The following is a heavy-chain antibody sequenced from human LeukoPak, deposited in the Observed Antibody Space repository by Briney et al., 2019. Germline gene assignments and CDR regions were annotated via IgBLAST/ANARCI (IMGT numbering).Heavy chain of an antibody. J-gene: IGHJ4*02. CDR1: GYSFTSYW. CDR3: ARQRRSSGWPNDY. CDR2: IYPDDSDT. V-gene: IGHV5-51*01. D-gene: IGHD6-19*01. Sequence: GESLRISCKGSGYSFTSYWISWVRQMPGKGLEWMGIIYPDDSDTRYSPSFQGQVTITADKSISTAYLQWSSLKASDNAMYYCARQRRSSGWPNDYWGQGTLVTVSS.